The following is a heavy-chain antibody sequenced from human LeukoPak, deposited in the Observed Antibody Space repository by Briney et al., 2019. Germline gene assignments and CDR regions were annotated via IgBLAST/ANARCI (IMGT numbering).Heavy chain of an antibody. D-gene: IGHD6-19*01. Sequence: GESLKISCKGSGSSFTSYWIGWVRQMPGKGLEWMGIIYPGDSDIRDSPSFQGQVTISADKSTSTAYLQWSTLKASDTAMYYCARRDGSGWGSFDYWGQGTLVTVSS. CDR1: GSSFTSYW. CDR2: IYPGDSDI. J-gene: IGHJ4*02. CDR3: ARRDGSGWGSFDY. V-gene: IGHV5-51*01.